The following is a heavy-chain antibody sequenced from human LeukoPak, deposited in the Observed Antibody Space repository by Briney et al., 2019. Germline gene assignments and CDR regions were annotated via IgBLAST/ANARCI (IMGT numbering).Heavy chain of an antibody. CDR1: GFTFSSYS. J-gene: IGHJ4*02. CDR2: ISSSSSTI. Sequence: PGGSLRLSCAASGFTFSSYSMNWVRQAPGKGLEWVSYISSSSSTIYYADSVKGRFTISRDNAKNSLYLQMNSLRAEDTALYYCAGPSGPGIYYFDYWGQGTLVTVSS. D-gene: IGHD6-19*01. V-gene: IGHV3-48*01. CDR3: AGPSGPGIYYFDY.